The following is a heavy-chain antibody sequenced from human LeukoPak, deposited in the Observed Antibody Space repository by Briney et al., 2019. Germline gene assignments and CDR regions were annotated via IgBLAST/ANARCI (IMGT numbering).Heavy chain of an antibody. V-gene: IGHV3-48*02. CDR2: ITSSSSTI. CDR1: GFTFSSYN. CDR3: ARETLDY. J-gene: IGHJ4*02. Sequence: PGGSLRLSCGASGFTFSSYNMNWVRQAPGKGLEWVSYITSSSSTIYYADSVKGRFTISRDNAKNSLYLQMSSLRDEDTAVYYCARETLDYWGQGTLVTVSS.